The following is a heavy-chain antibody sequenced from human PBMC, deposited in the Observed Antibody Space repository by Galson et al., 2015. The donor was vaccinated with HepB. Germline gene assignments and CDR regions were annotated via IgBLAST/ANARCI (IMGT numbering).Heavy chain of an antibody. J-gene: IGHJ5*02. CDR2: IRQDGSEK. V-gene: IGHV3-7*03. CDR3: ARDRKESQSYTDWFDP. CDR1: GFTFSSYW. D-gene: IGHD1-14*01. Sequence: SLRLSCAASGFTFSSYWMSWVRQAPGKGLEWVANIRQDGSEKYYVDSVKGRFTISRDNAKNSLYLQMNSLRAEDTAVYYCARDRKESQSYTDWFDPWGQGTLVTVSS.